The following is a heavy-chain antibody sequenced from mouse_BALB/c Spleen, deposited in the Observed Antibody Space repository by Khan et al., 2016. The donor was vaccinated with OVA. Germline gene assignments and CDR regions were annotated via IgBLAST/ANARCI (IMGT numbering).Heavy chain of an antibody. CDR1: GFTFRSFG. D-gene: IGHD2-12*01. Sequence: EVQLVESGGGLVQPGGSRKLSCTASGFTFRSFGMHWVRQAPEKGLEWVAYIGSDSSTIYYADTVKGRFTISRDNPKNTLLLQLTSLRSEDTAKYCSASSRYWSWFASWGQGTLVTVSA. J-gene: IGHJ3*01. CDR3: ASSRYWSWFAS. V-gene: IGHV5-17*02. CDR2: IGSDSSTI.